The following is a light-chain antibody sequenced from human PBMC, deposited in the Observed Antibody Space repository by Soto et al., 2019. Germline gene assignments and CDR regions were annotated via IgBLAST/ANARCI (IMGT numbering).Light chain of an antibody. CDR3: GTWDSSLSAAV. CDR1: SRDIGIYNY. CDR2: EVS. Sequence: QSALTQPASVSGTPGQSITISCTGTSRDIGIYNYVSWYQHHPDKAPKLLLYEVSNRPSGVSDRFSGSKSGNTASLTISGLQPEDEADYYCGTWDSSLSAAVFGGGTKLTVL. J-gene: IGLJ2*01. V-gene: IGLV2-14*01.